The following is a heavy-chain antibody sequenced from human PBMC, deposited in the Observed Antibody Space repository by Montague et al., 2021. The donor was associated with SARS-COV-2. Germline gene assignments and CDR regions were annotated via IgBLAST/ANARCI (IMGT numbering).Heavy chain of an antibody. CDR2: INHSGST. J-gene: IGHJ4*02. V-gene: IGHV4-34*01. CDR1: GRSFSGYY. D-gene: IGHD3-22*01. CDR3: ASFPSGYYDSSGYHI. Sequence: SETLSLTCAVYGRSFSGYYWSWIRQPPGKGLECIGEINHSGSTNYNPPLKSRVTISVDTSKNQFSLKLSSVTAADTAVYYCASFPSGYYDSSGYHIWGQGTLVTVSS.